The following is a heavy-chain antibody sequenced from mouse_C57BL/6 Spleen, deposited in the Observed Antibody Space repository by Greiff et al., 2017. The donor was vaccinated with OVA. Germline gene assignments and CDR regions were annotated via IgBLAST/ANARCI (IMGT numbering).Heavy chain of an antibody. D-gene: IGHD3-2*02. Sequence: EVQLQQSGPELVKPGASVKISCKASGYTFTDYYMNWVKQSHGKSLEWIGDIIPNNGGTSYNQKFKGKATLTVDKSSSTAYMELRILTSEDSAVYYCARSQLRLQGYAMDYWGQGTSVTVSS. V-gene: IGHV1-26*01. CDR3: ARSQLRLQGYAMDY. CDR1: GYTFTDYY. J-gene: IGHJ4*01. CDR2: IIPNNGGT.